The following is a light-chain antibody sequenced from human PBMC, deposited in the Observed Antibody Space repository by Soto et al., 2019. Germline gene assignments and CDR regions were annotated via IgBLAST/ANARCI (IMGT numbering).Light chain of an antibody. J-gene: IGLJ1*01. CDR3: ISYAGSNNRYV. V-gene: IGLV2-8*01. Sequence: QSALTQPPSASGSPGQSVTISCTGTSSDVGGYNFVSWYQQHPGKAPKLMIYEVSKWPSGVPDRFSGSKSDNTASLTVSGLQAEDEADYYCISYAGSNNRYVFGTGTKLTVL. CDR1: SSDVGGYNF. CDR2: EVS.